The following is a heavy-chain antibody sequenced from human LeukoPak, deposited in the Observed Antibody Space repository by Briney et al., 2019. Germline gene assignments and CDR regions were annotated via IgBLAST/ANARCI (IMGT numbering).Heavy chain of an antibody. V-gene: IGHV3-64*01. CDR2: ISSSGGST. CDR1: GFTFSSYA. D-gene: IGHD4-17*01. CDR3: ARRGNYYGDSMDH. J-gene: IGHJ4*02. Sequence: PGGSLRLSCVASGFTFSSYAMHWVRQAPGKGLEYVSAISSSGGSTYYANSVKGRFTISRDNSKNTLYLQMGSLRAEDMAVYHCARRGNYYGDSMDHWGQGTLVTVSS.